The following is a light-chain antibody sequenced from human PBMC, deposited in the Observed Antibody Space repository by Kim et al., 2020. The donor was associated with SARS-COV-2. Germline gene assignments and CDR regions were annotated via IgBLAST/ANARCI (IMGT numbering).Light chain of an antibody. CDR3: QTWGTGIWV. J-gene: IGLJ3*02. CDR2: VNSDGSH. CDR1: SEHRSKA. Sequence: ASVKLTCTLSSEHRSKAIAWHQQQPEKGPRFLMQVNSDGSHAKGDGIPDRFSGSSSGPERFLTISSLQSEDEADYYCQTWGTGIWVFGGGTRLTVL. V-gene: IGLV4-69*01.